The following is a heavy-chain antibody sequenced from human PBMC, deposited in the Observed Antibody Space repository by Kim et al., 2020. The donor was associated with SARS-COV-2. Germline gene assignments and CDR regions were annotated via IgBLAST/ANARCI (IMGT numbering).Heavy chain of an antibody. J-gene: IGHJ5*02. D-gene: IGHD4-17*01. CDR3: ARVSFGDHGDPRGSVYLFDP. CDR2: INPNGGDT. Sequence: ASVKVSCKASGYTFTGYYMHWVRQAPGQGLEWMGWINPNGGDTNYAQNFQGRVTMTRDSFISTAYMELSRLRSDDTAVYYCARVSFGDHGDPRGSVYLFDPWGQGTLVTVSS. V-gene: IGHV1-2*02. CDR1: GYTFTGYY.